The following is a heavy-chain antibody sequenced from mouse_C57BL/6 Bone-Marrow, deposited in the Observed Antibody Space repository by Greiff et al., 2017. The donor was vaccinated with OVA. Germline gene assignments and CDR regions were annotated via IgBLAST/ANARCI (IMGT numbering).Heavy chain of an antibody. CDR3: ARDGGYYNAWFAY. CDR2: IYPGSGTT. Sequence: LVESGAELVRPGASVKLSCKASGYTFTDYYINWVKQRPGQGLEWIARIYPGSGTTYYNEKFKGKATLTAEKSSSTAYMQRSSLTSEDSAVYFWARDGGYYNAWFAYWGQGTLVTVSA. D-gene: IGHD2-3*01. CDR1: GYTFTDYY. J-gene: IGHJ3*01. V-gene: IGHV1-76*01.